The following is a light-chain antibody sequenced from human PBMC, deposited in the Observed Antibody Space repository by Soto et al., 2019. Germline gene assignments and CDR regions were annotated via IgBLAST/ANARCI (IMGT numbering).Light chain of an antibody. CDR2: AAS. J-gene: IGKJ1*01. V-gene: IGKV1-39*01. CDR3: QQSYSTPLWT. CDR1: QDISNY. Sequence: IQMTQSPSSLSASVGDRVTITCQASQDISNYLNWYQQKPGKAPKLLIYAASSLQSGVPSRFSGSGSVTDFTLTISSLQPEDFATYYCQQSYSTPLWTFGQGTKVDIK.